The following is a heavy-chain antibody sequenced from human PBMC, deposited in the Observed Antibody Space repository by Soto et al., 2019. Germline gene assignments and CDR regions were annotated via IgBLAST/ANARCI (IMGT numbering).Heavy chain of an antibody. CDR2: ISSSSSTI. Sequence: EVQLVESGGGLVQPGGSLRLSCAASGFTFSSYSMNWVRQAPGKGLEWVSYISSSSSTIYYADSVKGRFTISRDNAKNSLYLQMNSLRAEDTAVYYCASVTCSSTSCYHDYWGQGTLVTVSS. D-gene: IGHD2-2*01. CDR3: ASVTCSSTSCYHDY. CDR1: GFTFSSYS. J-gene: IGHJ4*02. V-gene: IGHV3-48*01.